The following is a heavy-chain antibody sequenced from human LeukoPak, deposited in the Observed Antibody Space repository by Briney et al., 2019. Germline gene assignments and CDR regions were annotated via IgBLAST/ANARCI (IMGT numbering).Heavy chain of an antibody. Sequence: NPGGSLRLSCAASGFTFSSYSMNWVRQAPGKGLEWVSFISSSSSYIYYADSVKGRFTISRDNAKNSLYLQMNSLSAEDTAVYYCARGEYGSGSYHIDYWGQGTLVTVSS. D-gene: IGHD3-10*01. J-gene: IGHJ4*02. CDR1: GFTFSSYS. V-gene: IGHV3-21*01. CDR3: ARGEYGSGSYHIDY. CDR2: ISSSSSYI.